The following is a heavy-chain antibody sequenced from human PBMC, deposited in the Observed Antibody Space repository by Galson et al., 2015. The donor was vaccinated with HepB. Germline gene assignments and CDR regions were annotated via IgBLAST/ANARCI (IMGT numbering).Heavy chain of an antibody. CDR1: GYTFTGYY. V-gene: IGHV1-2*06. Sequence: SVKVSCKASGYTFTGYYMHWVRQAPGQGLEWMGRINPNSGGTNYAQKFQGRVTMTRDTSISTAYMELSRLRSDDTAVYYCARGYRAGDSSSWGLETSRLGYWGQGTRVTVSS. CDR2: INPNSGGT. D-gene: IGHD6-13*01. CDR3: ARGYRAGDSSSWGLETSRLGY. J-gene: IGHJ4*02.